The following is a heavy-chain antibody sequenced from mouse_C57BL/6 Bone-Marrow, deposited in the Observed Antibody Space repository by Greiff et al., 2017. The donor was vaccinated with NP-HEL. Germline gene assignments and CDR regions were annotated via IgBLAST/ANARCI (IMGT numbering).Heavy chain of an antibody. Sequence: EVKLMESGPGLVKPSQSLSLTCSVTGYSITSGYYWNWIRQFPGNKLEWMGYISYDGSNNYNPSLKNRISITRDTSKNQFFLKLNSVTTEDTATYYCARMANWDWYFDVWGTGTTVTVSS. CDR1: GYSITSGYY. V-gene: IGHV3-6*01. D-gene: IGHD4-1*01. CDR2: ISYDGSN. CDR3: ARMANWDWYFDV. J-gene: IGHJ1*03.